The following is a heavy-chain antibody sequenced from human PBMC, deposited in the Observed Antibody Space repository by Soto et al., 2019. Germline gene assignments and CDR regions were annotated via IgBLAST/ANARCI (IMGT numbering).Heavy chain of an antibody. CDR2: ISYSGST. V-gene: IGHV4-59*08. CDR3: ARHSRFYGRGSYALDY. J-gene: IGHJ4*02. D-gene: IGHD3-10*01. CDR1: GGSISSYY. Sequence: SETLSLTCTVSGGSISSYYWSWIRQPPGKGLEWIGYISYSGSTNYNPSLKSRVSISVDTSKNQFSLRLNTVTAADTAVYYCARHSRFYGRGSYALDYWGQGTLVTVSS.